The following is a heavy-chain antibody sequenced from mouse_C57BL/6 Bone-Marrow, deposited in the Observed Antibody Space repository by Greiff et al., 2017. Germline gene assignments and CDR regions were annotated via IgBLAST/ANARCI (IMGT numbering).Heavy chain of an antibody. CDR1: GYTFTSYW. J-gene: IGHJ4*01. D-gene: IGHD2-5*01. CDR2: IDPSASYT. Sequence: QVQLQQSGAELVKPGASVKLSCKASGYTFTSYWMQWVKQRPGQGLEWIGEIDPSASYTNYNQKFKGKATLTVDTSSSTAYMQLSSLTSEGSAVYYCARVDSNIAMDYWGQGTSVTVSA. CDR3: ARVDSNIAMDY. V-gene: IGHV1-50*01.